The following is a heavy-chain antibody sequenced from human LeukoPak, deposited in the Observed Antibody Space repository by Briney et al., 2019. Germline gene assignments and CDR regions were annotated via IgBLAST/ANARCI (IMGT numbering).Heavy chain of an antibody. CDR3: AKEDRRGRHFDY. Sequence: PGRSLRLSCAASGFTFDDYAMHWVRQAPGKGLEWVSGISWNSGSIGYADSVKGRFTISRDNAKNSLYLRMNGLRAEDTALYYCAKEDRRGRHFDYWGQGTLVTVSS. J-gene: IGHJ4*02. V-gene: IGHV3-9*01. D-gene: IGHD3-16*01. CDR2: ISWNSGSI. CDR1: GFTFDDYA.